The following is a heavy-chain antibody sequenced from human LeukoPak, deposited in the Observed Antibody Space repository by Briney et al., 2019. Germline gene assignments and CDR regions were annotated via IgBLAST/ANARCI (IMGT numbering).Heavy chain of an antibody. Sequence: SETLSLTCTVSGGSISSGDYYWSWIRQPPGKGLEWIGYIYYSGSTYYHPSLKSRVATSVDTSKHQFSLKLSSVTAADTAVYYCASFIPAAILGFQHWGQGTLVTVSS. CDR2: IYYSGST. CDR3: ASFIPAAILGFQH. V-gene: IGHV4-30-4*08. CDR1: GGSISSGDYY. J-gene: IGHJ1*01. D-gene: IGHD2-2*01.